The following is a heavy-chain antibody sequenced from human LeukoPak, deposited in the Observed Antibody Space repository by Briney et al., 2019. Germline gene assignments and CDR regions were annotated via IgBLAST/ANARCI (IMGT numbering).Heavy chain of an antibody. Sequence: ASVKVSCKASGYTFTSYGISWVRQAPGQGLEWMGWISAYNGNTNYAQKLQGRVTITADESTSTAYMELSSLRSEDTAVYYCARDSPLAGYMIVVPEQYYGMDVWGQGTTVTVSS. CDR2: ISAYNGNT. V-gene: IGHV1-18*01. D-gene: IGHD3-22*01. J-gene: IGHJ6*02. CDR3: ARDSPLAGYMIVVPEQYYGMDV. CDR1: GYTFTSYG.